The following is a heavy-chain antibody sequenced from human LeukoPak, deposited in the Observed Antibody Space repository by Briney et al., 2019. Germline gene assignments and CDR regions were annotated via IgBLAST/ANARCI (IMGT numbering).Heavy chain of an antibody. V-gene: IGHV1-18*01. CDR3: ARDANKYYYDSSGYAEY. D-gene: IGHD3-22*01. CDR2: ISTYNGNR. J-gene: IGHJ4*02. CDR1: GYSFTNYG. Sequence: AAVKVSCKASGYSFTNYGITWVRQAPGQGLEWMGWISTYNGNRNYAQKLQGRVTMTTDASTGTAYMEMRSLRSDDTAVYYCARDANKYYYDSSGYAEYWGQGTLVTVSS.